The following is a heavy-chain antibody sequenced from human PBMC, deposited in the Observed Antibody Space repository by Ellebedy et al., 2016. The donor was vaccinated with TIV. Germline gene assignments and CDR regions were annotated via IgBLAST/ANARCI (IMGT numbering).Heavy chain of an antibody. CDR1: GSTFSNHY. CDR3: ARDPDTANKIDY. CDR2: ITSSGDSM. D-gene: IGHD5-18*01. V-gene: IGHV3-21*06. J-gene: IGHJ4*02. Sequence: GESLKISXAASGSTFSNHYMSWVRQAPGKGLEWVSFITSSGDSMYYADSVKGRFTISRDNAKNSLYLEMNSLRAEDTAVYYCARDPDTANKIDYWGQGTLVTVSS.